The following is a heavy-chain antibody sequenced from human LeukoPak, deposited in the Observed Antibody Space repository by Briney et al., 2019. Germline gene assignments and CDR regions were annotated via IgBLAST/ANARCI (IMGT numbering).Heavy chain of an antibody. CDR1: GYTFTSYG. J-gene: IGHJ6*03. V-gene: IGHV1-18*01. CDR3: ARSTVGDSYYYMDG. Sequence: GASVKVSCKASGYTFTSYGISWVRQAPGQGLEWMGWISAYNGNTNYAQKFQGRVTMTTDTSTSTAYMELRRLRSDDTAVYYCARSTVGDSYYYMDGWGKGTTVTVSS. D-gene: IGHD4-11*01. CDR2: ISAYNGNT.